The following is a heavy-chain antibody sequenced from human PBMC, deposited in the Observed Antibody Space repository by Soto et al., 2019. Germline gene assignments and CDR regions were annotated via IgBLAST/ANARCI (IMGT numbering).Heavy chain of an antibody. CDR2: ISWNSGTI. CDR3: AKDGEGGDYFDY. CDR1: GFTFDDYA. V-gene: IGHV3-9*01. D-gene: IGHD3-10*01. Sequence: GGSLRLSCAASGFTFDDYAMHWVRQAPGTGLEWVSSISWNSGTIGYADSVKGRFTVSRDNAKNSLYLQMNSLRAEDTALYYCAKDGEGGDYFDYWGQGTLVTVSS. J-gene: IGHJ4*02.